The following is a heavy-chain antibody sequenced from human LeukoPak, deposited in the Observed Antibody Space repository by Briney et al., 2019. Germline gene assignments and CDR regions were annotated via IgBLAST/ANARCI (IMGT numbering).Heavy chain of an antibody. CDR1: GYSFTSYW. J-gene: IGHJ5*02. CDR2: IYPGDSDT. D-gene: IGHD5-24*01. CDR3: ARGRDGYTSPVPVWFDP. Sequence: GESLKISCKGSGYSFTSYWIGWVRQMTGKGLEWMGIIYPGDSDTRYSPSFQGQVTISADKSISTAYLQWSSLKASDTAMYYCARGRDGYTSPVPVWFDPWGQGTLVTVSS. V-gene: IGHV5-51*01.